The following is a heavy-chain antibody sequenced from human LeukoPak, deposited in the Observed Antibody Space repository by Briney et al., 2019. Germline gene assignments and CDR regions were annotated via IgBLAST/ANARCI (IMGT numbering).Heavy chain of an antibody. V-gene: IGHV3-7*01. D-gene: IGHD1/OR15-1a*01. CDR2: IKYDGSER. CDR3: ATRNNLEY. J-gene: IGHJ4*02. Sequence: GGSLRLSCTVSGFTFGGHWMNWVRQAPGKGLEWVANIKYDGSERNYADSVEGRFTISRDNSKNSVSLQMNSLRVEDTAVYYCATRNNLEYWGRGTLVTVSS. CDR1: GFTFGGHW.